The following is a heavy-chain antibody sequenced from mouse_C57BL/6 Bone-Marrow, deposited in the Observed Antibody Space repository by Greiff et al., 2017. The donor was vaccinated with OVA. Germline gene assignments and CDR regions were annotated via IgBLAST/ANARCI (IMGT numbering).Heavy chain of an antibody. Sequence: EVQLQESGTVLARPGASVKMSCKTSGYTFTSYWMHWVKQRPGQGLEWIGALYPGNSDTSYNQKFKGKAKLTAVTSASTAYMELSSLTNEDSAVYYCARGYYYGISGFAYWGQGTLVTVTA. D-gene: IGHD1-1*01. V-gene: IGHV1-5*01. J-gene: IGHJ3*01. CDR1: GYTFTSYW. CDR3: ARGYYYGISGFAY. CDR2: LYPGNSDT.